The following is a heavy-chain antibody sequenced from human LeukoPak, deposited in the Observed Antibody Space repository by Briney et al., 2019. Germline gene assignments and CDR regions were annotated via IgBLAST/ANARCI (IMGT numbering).Heavy chain of an antibody. CDR2: INPNSGGT. CDR3: ARGRPLRHCSGGSCYPDAFDI. D-gene: IGHD2-15*01. Sequence: ASVKVSCKASGYTFTGYYMHWVRQAPGQGLEWMGRINPNSGGTNYAQKFQGRVTMTRDTSISTAYMELSRLRSDDTAVYYCARGRPLRHCSGGSCYPDAFDIWGQGTMVTVSS. V-gene: IGHV1-2*06. CDR1: GYTFTGYY. J-gene: IGHJ3*02.